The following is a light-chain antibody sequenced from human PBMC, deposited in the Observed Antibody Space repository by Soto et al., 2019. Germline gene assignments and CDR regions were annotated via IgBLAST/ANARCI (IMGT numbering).Light chain of an antibody. V-gene: IGKV2-28*01. J-gene: IGKJ1*01. CDR2: LGS. Sequence: DLVMTQSPLSLPVTPGEPASISCRSSQSLLHSNGYNYLDWYLQKPGQSPQLLIYLGSNRASGVPDRFSGSGSCTDFTLEISRVEAEDVGVYYCMQTLQSWTFGQGTKVEIK. CDR1: QSLLHSNGYNY. CDR3: MQTLQSWT.